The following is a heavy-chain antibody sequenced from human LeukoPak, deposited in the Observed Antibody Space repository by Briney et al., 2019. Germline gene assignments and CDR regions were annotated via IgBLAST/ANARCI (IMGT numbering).Heavy chain of an antibody. V-gene: IGHV4-31*03. CDR3: ARAMPGYCSGGSCSLGAFDI. D-gene: IGHD2-15*01. CDR1: GGSISSGGYY. J-gene: IGHJ3*02. Sequence: PSETLSLTCTVSGGSISSGGYYWSWIRQHPGKGLEWIGYIYYSGSTYYNPSLKSRVTISVDTSKNQFSLKLSSVTAADTAVYYCARAMPGYCSGGSCSLGAFDIWGQGTMVTVSS. CDR2: IYYSGST.